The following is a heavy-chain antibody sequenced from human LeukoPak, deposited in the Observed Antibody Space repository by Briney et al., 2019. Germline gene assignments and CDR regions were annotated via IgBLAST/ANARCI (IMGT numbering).Heavy chain of an antibody. J-gene: IGHJ3*02. V-gene: IGHV5-51*01. CDR1: GYSFTSYW. CDR2: NYTSDSDN. Sequence: GESLKISSKGSGYSFTSYWIGWVRQMPGKVLQWMGINYTSDSDNRYSPSFRDQVTISADKSISTAYLQWSSLKASDTAMYCCGRHDGGYGPDAFDIWGEGTMVTVSS. CDR3: GRHDGGYGPDAFDI. D-gene: IGHD5-12*01.